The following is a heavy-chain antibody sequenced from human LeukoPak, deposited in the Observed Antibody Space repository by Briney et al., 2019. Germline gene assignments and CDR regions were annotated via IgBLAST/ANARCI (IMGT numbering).Heavy chain of an antibody. Sequence: ASVKVSCKPSGYTFTGYYMHWVRQAPGQGLEWMGRINPNSGGTNYAQKFQGRVTMTRDTSTGTVYMELSSLRSEDTAVYYCARAPRPPWDDSSGLDYWGQGTRVTVSS. J-gene: IGHJ4*02. CDR1: GYTFTGYY. CDR3: ARAPRPPWDDSSGLDY. D-gene: IGHD3-22*01. V-gene: IGHV1-2*06. CDR2: INPNSGGT.